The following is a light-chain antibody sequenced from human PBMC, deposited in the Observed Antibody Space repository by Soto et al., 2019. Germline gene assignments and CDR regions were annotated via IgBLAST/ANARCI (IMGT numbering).Light chain of an antibody. CDR3: QQYGSSLWT. CDR2: GAS. J-gene: IGKJ1*01. CDR1: QSVSSSY. Sequence: EIVLTPSPVTLSSSPGERATLSCRASQSVSSSYLAWYQPKPGQAPRLLIYGASSRATGIPDRFSGSGSGTDFTLTISRLEPEDFAVYYCQQYGSSLWTFGQGTKVDIK. V-gene: IGKV3-20*01.